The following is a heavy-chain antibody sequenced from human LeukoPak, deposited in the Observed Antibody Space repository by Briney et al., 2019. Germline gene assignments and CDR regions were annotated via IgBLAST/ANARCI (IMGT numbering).Heavy chain of an antibody. Sequence: GRSLTLSCAASGFTFGDYAMHWVRQAPGKGLEWVTLISYNGVNKYYADSVKGRFTISRDNSKNTLYLQMASLRAEDTAVYYCARAKDGTNILDYWGRGTLVTVSS. CDR2: ISYNGVNK. J-gene: IGHJ4*02. CDR1: GFTFGDYA. V-gene: IGHV3-30-3*01. CDR3: ARAKDGTNILDY. D-gene: IGHD5-24*01.